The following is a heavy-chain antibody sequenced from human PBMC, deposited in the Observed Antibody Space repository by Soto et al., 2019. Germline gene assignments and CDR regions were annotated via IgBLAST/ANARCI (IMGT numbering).Heavy chain of an antibody. D-gene: IGHD2-2*01. CDR3: ATDGSYAQHV. J-gene: IGHJ3*01. V-gene: IGHV3-74*01. CDR1: GFTFSNTW. Sequence: PGGSLRLSCAASGFTFSNTWMHWVRQAPGKGLVWVSHINSDGTTTTYADSVKGRFTISRDNAKNTVHLQMNSLRAEDTAVYYCATDGSYAQHVWG. CDR2: INSDGTTT.